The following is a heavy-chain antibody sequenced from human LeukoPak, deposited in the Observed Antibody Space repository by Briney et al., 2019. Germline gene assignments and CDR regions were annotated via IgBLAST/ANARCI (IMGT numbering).Heavy chain of an antibody. CDR3: ARSSLAVAGSVFDY. V-gene: IGHV1-18*04. Sequence: ASVKVSYKASGYXFTSYGISWVRQAPGQGLEWMGWISTYNGNTHYAQKLQGRVTMTTDTSTSTAYMELRSLRSDDTAVYYCARSSLAVAGSVFDYWGQGTLVTVSS. D-gene: IGHD6-19*01. CDR1: GYXFTSYG. J-gene: IGHJ4*02. CDR2: ISTYNGNT.